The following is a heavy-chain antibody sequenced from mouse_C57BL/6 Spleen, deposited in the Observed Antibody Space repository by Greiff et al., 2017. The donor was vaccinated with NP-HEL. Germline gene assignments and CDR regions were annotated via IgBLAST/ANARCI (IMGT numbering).Heavy chain of an antibody. Sequence: EVQRVESGGGLVKPGGSLKLSCAASGFTFSDYGMHWVRQAPEKGLEWVAYISSGSSTIYYVDTVKGRFTISRDNAKNTLFLQMTSLRSEDTAMYYCARPGYCNYPWFAYWGQGTLVTVSA. CDR2: ISSGSSTI. D-gene: IGHD2-10*02. J-gene: IGHJ3*01. V-gene: IGHV5-17*01. CDR3: ARPGYCNYPWFAY. CDR1: GFTFSDYG.